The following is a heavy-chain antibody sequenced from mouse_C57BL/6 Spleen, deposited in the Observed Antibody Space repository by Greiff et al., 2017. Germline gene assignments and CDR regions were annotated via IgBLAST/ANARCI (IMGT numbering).Heavy chain of an antibody. V-gene: IGHV5-16*01. Sequence: EVHLVESEGGLVQPGSSMKLSCTASGFTFSDYYMAWVRQVPEKGLEWVANINYDGSSTYYLDSLKSRFIISRDNAKNILYLQMSSLKSEDTATYYCARDGGSRGYYAMDYWGQGTSVTVSS. J-gene: IGHJ4*01. CDR2: INYDGSST. CDR3: ARDGGSRGYYAMDY. CDR1: GFTFSDYY.